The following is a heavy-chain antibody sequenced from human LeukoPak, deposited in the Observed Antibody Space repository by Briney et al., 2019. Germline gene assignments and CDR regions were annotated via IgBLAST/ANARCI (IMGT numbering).Heavy chain of an antibody. V-gene: IGHV4-39*01. CDR2: IYYSGST. Sequence: PSETLSLTCAVYGGSFSGYYWGWIRQPPGKGLEWIGSIYYSGSTYYNPSLKSRVTISVDTSKNEFPLKLSSVTAADTAVYYCARLVDSESYLYYFDYWGQGTLVTVSS. J-gene: IGHJ4*02. CDR1: GGSFSGYY. CDR3: ARLVDSESYLYYFDY. D-gene: IGHD1-26*01.